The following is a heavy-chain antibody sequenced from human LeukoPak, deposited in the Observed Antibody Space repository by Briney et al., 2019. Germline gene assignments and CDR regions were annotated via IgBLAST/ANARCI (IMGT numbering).Heavy chain of an antibody. CDR2: VYPDTSKT. J-gene: IGHJ5*02. V-gene: IGHV5-51*01. CDR3: ARQMGGTTSVNWFDP. CDR1: GDTFNNDW. Sequence: PGESLKISCKGSGDTFNNDWIAWVRQMPGKGLDWMGIVYPDTSKTKYNPSFQCQVTISAEKSTTTAYLQWSSLRASDTAIYYCARQMGGTTSVNWFDPWGQGTLVTVSS. D-gene: IGHD1-1*01.